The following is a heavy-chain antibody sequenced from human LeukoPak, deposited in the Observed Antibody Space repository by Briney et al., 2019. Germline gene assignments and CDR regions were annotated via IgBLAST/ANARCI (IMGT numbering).Heavy chain of an antibody. V-gene: IGHV3-13*05. Sequence: GGSLRLSCAASGFTFSSYDMHWVRQATGKGLEWVSAIGTAGDPYYPGSVKGRFTISRENAKNSLYLQMNSLRAGDTAVYYCARGNTRVRGVIGTDWFDPWGQGTLVTVSS. D-gene: IGHD3-10*01. J-gene: IGHJ5*02. CDR3: ARGNTRVRGVIGTDWFDP. CDR1: GFTFSSYD. CDR2: IGTAGDP.